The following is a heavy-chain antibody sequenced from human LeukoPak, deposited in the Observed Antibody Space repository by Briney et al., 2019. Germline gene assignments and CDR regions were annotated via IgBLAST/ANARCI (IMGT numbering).Heavy chain of an antibody. Sequence: SVKVSCKASGGTFSSYAISWVRQAPGQGLEWMGGIIPIFGTANYAQKFQGRVTITTDESTGTAYMELSSLRSEDTAVHYCARGPGDPTYYYYYMDVWGKGTTVTVSS. D-gene: IGHD4-17*01. CDR2: IIPIFGTA. J-gene: IGHJ6*03. CDR3: ARGPGDPTYYYYYMDV. CDR1: GGTFSSYA. V-gene: IGHV1-69*05.